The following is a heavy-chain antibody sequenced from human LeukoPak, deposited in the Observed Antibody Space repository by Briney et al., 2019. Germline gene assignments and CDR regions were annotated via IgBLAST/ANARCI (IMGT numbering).Heavy chain of an antibody. CDR1: GFTFSSYG. CDR2: ISGSGGST. D-gene: IGHD5-18*01. Sequence: GGSLRLSCAASGFTFSSYGMSWVRQAPGKGLEWVSAISGSGGSTYYADSVKGRFTISRDNSKNTLYLQMNSLRAEDTAVYYCARGERKGIQLWLREFDYWGQGTLVAVSS. V-gene: IGHV3-23*01. CDR3: ARGERKGIQLWLREFDY. J-gene: IGHJ4*02.